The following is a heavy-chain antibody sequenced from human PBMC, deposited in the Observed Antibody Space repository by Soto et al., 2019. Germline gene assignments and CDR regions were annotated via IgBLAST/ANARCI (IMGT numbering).Heavy chain of an antibody. CDR2: TIPMLGMA. D-gene: IGHD3-10*01. V-gene: IGHV1-69*02. CDR1: GDTFSRYT. Sequence: QVQLVQSGAEVKKPGSSVKVSCTASGDTFSRYTISWVRQVPGQGPEWMGRTIPMLGMADYAQKFQGRVNINADKSTNTAFMVLRSLRSEDTAIYYCATSYGSGSEHSDYWGQGTLVTVSS. J-gene: IGHJ4*02. CDR3: ATSYGSGSEHSDY.